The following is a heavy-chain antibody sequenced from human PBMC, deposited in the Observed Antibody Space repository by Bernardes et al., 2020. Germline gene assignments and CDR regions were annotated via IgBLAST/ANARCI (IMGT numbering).Heavy chain of an antibody. CDR2: IDSSESHS. CDR1: GYSFSNYW. V-gene: IGHV5-10-1*01. Sequence: GESPKISCKGSGYSFSNYWISWVRQMPGKGMEWIGKIDSSESHSAYNPSFRGHVTISADKSISTVYLQWSSLKASDSAIYYCSRAAAGDSSSWYYAFDIWGQGTLVPVSS. CDR3: SRAAAGDSSSWYYAFDI. J-gene: IGHJ3*02. D-gene: IGHD6-13*01.